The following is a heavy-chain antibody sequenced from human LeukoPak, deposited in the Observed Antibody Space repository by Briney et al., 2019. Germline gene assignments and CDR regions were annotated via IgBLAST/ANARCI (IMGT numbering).Heavy chain of an antibody. V-gene: IGHV6-1*01. J-gene: IGHJ5*02. CDR2: TYYRAKWFN. Sequence: SQTLSLTCALSGDSVSSNTATWNWIRQSPSRGLEWLGRTYYRAKWFNDSAISVRSRMTINPDTSKNQFSLQLNSVTPEDTAVYYCVRDRCSGNTCYLGFDPWGQGTLVTVSS. CDR3: VRDRCSGNTCYLGFDP. D-gene: IGHD2-15*01. CDR1: GDSVSSNTAT.